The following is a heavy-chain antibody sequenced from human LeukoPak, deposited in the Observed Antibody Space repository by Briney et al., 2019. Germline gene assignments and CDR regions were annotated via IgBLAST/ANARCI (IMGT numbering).Heavy chain of an antibody. CDR2: IYYSGST. CDR1: GGSISSYY. J-gene: IGHJ2*01. CDR3: ARDIYTGYDFWSGYFTYWYFDL. D-gene: IGHD3-3*01. V-gene: IGHV4-59*01. Sequence: SETVSLTCTVSGGSISSYYWSWIRQPPGKGLEWIGYIYYSGSTNCNPSLKSRVTISVDTSKNQFSLKLSSVTAADTAVYYCARDIYTGYDFWSGYFTYWYFDLWGRGTLVTVSS.